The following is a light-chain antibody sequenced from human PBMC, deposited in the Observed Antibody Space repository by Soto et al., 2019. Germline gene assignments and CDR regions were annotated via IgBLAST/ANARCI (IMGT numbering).Light chain of an antibody. J-gene: IGKJ5*01. CDR1: QCVSSKS. V-gene: IGKV3-20*01. CDR3: QQYGSPPTT. CDR2: DAS. Sequence: EIVLTQSPGTLSVSPGERATLSCRASQCVSSKSLAWYQQKAGQAPRLIIYDASRRAAGIPDRISGSGSGTDFTLTISKLEAEDFAVYYCQQYGSPPTTFGQGTRLEIK.